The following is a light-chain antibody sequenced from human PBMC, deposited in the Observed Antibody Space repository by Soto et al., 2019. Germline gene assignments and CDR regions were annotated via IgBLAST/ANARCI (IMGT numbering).Light chain of an antibody. CDR3: CSYAGSNYV. J-gene: IGLJ1*01. CDR1: SIDVGNYNL. CDR2: EVS. V-gene: IGLV2-23*02. Sequence: QSAPTQPASAAGAPGQSITLSCPGNSIDVGNYNLVSWYQHHPGKAPKLMIYEVSKRPSGVSNRFSGSKSGDTASLTISGLQAEDEADYYCCSYAGSNYVFGTGTKVTVL.